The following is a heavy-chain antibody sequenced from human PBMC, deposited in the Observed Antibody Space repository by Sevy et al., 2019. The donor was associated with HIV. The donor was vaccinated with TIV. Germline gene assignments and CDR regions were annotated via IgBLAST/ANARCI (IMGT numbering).Heavy chain of an antibody. V-gene: IGHV3-23*01. CDR1: GFTFSSYA. D-gene: IGHD2-21*02. CDR2: ISGSGGST. J-gene: IGHJ3*02. Sequence: GGSLRLSCAASGFTFSSYAMSWVRQAPGKGLEWVSAISGSGGSTYYADSVKGRFTISRDNSKNTLYPQMNSLRAEDTAVYYCAKLAYCGGDCYPEGAFDIWGQGTMVTVSS. CDR3: AKLAYCGGDCYPEGAFDI.